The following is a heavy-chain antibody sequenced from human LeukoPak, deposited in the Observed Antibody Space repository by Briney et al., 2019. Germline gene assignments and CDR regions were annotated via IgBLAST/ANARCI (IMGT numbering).Heavy chain of an antibody. V-gene: IGHV3-30*04. J-gene: IGHJ4*02. CDR3: ARSRRRELLRTYFDY. CDR2: ISDDGSNK. CDR1: GFTFSTYA. D-gene: IGHD1-26*01. Sequence: PGGSLRLSCAASGFTFSTYAMHWVRQAPGKGLEWVAVISDDGSNKYYADSVKGRFTISRDNSKNTLYLQMNSLRAEDTAVYYCARSRRRELLRTYFDYWGQGTLVTVSS.